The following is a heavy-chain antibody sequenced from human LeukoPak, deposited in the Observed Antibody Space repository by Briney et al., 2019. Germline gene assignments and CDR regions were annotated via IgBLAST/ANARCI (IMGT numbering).Heavy chain of an antibody. CDR3: ARDGGWYSGYDGSFDY. V-gene: IGHV1-2*02. J-gene: IGHJ4*02. CDR1: GYTFTGYY. Sequence: ASVKVSCKASGYTFTGYYMHWVRQAPGQGLEWMGWINPNSGGTNYAQKFQGRVTMTRDTSISTAYMELSRLRSDDTAVYYCARDGGWYSGYDGSFDYWGQGTLVTVSS. D-gene: IGHD5-12*01. CDR2: INPNSGGT.